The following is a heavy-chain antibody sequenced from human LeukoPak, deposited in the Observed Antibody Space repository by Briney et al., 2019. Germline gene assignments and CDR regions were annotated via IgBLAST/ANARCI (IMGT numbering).Heavy chain of an antibody. J-gene: IGHJ6*03. D-gene: IGHD3-10*01. CDR3: ARDGYYYGSGSYYNGQDMNYYYYYMDV. Sequence: ASVKVSCKASGYTFTDYYMHWVRQAPGQGLEWMGWINPHSGGTDHAQKFQGRVTMTRDTSISTAYMELSRLRSDDTAVYYCARDGYYYGSGSYYNGQDMNYYYYYMDVWGKGTTVTVSS. V-gene: IGHV1-2*02. CDR1: GYTFTDYY. CDR2: INPHSGGT.